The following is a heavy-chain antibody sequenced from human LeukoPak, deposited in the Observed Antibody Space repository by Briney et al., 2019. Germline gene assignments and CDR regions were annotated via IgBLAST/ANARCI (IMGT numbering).Heavy chain of an antibody. D-gene: IGHD3-22*01. Sequence: QPGGSLRLSCVASGFTLSTYAMSWVRQAPGKGLEWVSCISASYGSTYYADSVKGRFTISRDNSKNMLYLQKNSLRAEDTAVYYCVKDYYYDPVDAFDVWGQGTMVSVSS. CDR3: VKDYYYDPVDAFDV. J-gene: IGHJ3*01. CDR1: GFTLSTYA. CDR2: ISASYGST. V-gene: IGHV3-23*01.